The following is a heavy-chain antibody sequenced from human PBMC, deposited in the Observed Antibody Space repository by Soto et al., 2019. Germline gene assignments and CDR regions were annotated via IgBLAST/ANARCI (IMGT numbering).Heavy chain of an antibody. J-gene: IGHJ4*02. Sequence: EVQLVESGGGLVKPGGSLRLSCAASGFTFSTYSMNWVRQAPGKGLEWVSSISSSNSGIYYADSVKGRFTISRDNAKNPLYLQMNSLRAEDTAVYYCARDPYTSSWYGYYFYYWGQGTLVTVSS. CDR1: GFTFSTYS. V-gene: IGHV3-21*01. D-gene: IGHD6-13*01. CDR3: ARDPYTSSWYGYYFYY. CDR2: ISSSNSGI.